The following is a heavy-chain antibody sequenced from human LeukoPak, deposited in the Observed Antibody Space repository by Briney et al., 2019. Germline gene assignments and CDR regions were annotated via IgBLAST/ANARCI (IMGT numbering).Heavy chain of an antibody. V-gene: IGHV4-31*03. D-gene: IGHD3-3*01. J-gene: IGHJ4*02. CDR3: ARGFDFWSAYFDY. CDR1: SGSISSGGYY. CDR2: IDYSGSV. Sequence: SQTLSLTCTVSSGSISSGGYYWSWIRQHPGKGLEWIGYIDYSGSVYYNPSLKSRVTISVDTSKIQFSLRLSSVTAADTAVYYCARGFDFWSAYFDYWGQGTLVTVSS.